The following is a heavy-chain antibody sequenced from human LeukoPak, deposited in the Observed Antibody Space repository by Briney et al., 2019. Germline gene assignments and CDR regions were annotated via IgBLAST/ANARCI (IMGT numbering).Heavy chain of an antibody. CDR2: ISYDGSNK. CDR1: GFTFSSYA. J-gene: IGHJ4*02. Sequence: PGRSLRLSCAASGFTFSSYAMHWVRQAPGKGLEWVAVISYDGSNKYYADSVKGRFTISRDNYKNTLYLQMNSLRAEDTAVYYCARGDLPQYYFDYWGQGTLVTVSS. D-gene: IGHD5-24*01. V-gene: IGHV3-30-3*01. CDR3: ARGDLPQYYFDY.